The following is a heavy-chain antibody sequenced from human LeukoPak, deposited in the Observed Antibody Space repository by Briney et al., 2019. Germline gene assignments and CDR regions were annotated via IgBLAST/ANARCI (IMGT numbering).Heavy chain of an antibody. CDR1: IVSSRSAA. CDR3: AGWHERDDCVLDF. V-gene: IGHV3-23*01. Sequence: GGSLTLSISAGIVSSRSAALNWVRQAPGRGLEWLSTICCNCDTTYSADSVKGRFTISRDNPQNTLYLAMISLRVEDTATLYCAGWHERDDCVLDFWGQGTMVTVSS. J-gene: IGHJ4*02. CDR2: ICCNCDTT. D-gene: IGHD2-21*02.